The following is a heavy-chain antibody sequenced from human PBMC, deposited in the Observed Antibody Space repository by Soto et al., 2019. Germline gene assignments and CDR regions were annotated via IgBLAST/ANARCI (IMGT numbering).Heavy chain of an antibody. Sequence: PGGSLRLSCAASGFTFSSYGMHWFRQAPGKGLEWVAVIWYDGSNKYYADSVKGRFTISRDNSKNTLYLQMNSLRAEDTAVYYCARVPQYDRPRYMARDAFDIWGQGTMVTVSS. J-gene: IGHJ3*02. CDR3: ARVPQYDRPRYMARDAFDI. V-gene: IGHV3-33*01. CDR1: GFTFSSYG. CDR2: IWYDGSNK. D-gene: IGHD1-1*01.